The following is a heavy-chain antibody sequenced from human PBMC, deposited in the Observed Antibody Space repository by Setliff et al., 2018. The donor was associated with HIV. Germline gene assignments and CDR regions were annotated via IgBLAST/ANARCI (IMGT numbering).Heavy chain of an antibody. Sequence: PSETLSLTCTVSGGSIKGSYYWGWIRQPPGKGLEWIGSIFYSGTTYYNQSLKSRVTISVDMSKNQLSLKLTSTTAADTAVYYCARSPAAEGYWGRGTLVTVSS. CDR1: GGSIKGSYY. CDR3: ARSPAAEGY. D-gene: IGHD6-13*01. J-gene: IGHJ4*02. CDR2: IFYSGTT. V-gene: IGHV4-39*01.